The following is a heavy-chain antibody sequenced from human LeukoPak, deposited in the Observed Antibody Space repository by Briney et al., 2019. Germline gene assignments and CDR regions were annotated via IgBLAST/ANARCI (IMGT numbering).Heavy chain of an antibody. Sequence: ASGKVSCKAAGYTVSNFGVRWGRQAAGQGVGWRGWISGYNGETNYAQKFQGRGTMTTDTSANTAYMEVRSLRSDDTAVYYCARDYEIAVRYDCFDPWGQGTLVIVSS. D-gene: IGHD6-6*01. CDR2: ISGYNGET. V-gene: IGHV1-18*01. CDR1: GYTVSNFG. CDR3: ARDYEIAVRYDCFDP. J-gene: IGHJ5*02.